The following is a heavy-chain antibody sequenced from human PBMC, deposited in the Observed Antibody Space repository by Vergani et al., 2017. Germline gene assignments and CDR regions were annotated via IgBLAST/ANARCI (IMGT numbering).Heavy chain of an antibody. D-gene: IGHD6-13*01. CDR1: GASISSGSYY. V-gene: IGHV4-61*02. CDR2: FYTGGGT. J-gene: IGHJ4*02. CDR3: ARGSRAEGGSGPDK. Sequence: QVQLQESGPGLVRPSQTLSLTCTVSGASISSGSYYWSWFRQPAGKRLEWIGRFYTGGGTNYNPSFKNRVTMSVDTSKNQFSLKLNSVTAADTAVYYCARGSRAEGGSGPDKWGQGTLVTVSS.